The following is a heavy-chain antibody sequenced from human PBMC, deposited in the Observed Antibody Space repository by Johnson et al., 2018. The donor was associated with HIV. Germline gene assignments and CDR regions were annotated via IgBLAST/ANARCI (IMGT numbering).Heavy chain of an antibody. D-gene: IGHD3-10*01. CDR2: ISGSGGST. CDR1: GFTFSNAW. CDR3: ATRITMVQGVIKGDAFDI. J-gene: IGHJ3*02. V-gene: IGHV3-23*04. Sequence: VQLVESGGGLVKPGGSLRLSCAASGFTFSNAWMSWVRQAPGKGLEWVSAISGSGGSTYYADSVKGRFTLSRDNSKNTLYLQMNSLRAEDTAVDYCATRITMVQGVIKGDAFDIWGQGTMVTVSS.